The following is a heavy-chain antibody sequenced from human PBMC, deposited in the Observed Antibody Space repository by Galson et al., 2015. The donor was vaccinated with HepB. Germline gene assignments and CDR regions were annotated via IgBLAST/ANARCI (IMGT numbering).Heavy chain of an antibody. CDR3: ARADHSGSYLLFDY. CDR2: IRSQTNNHAT. CDR1: GFTFSASA. Sequence: SLRLSCAASGFTFSASAIYWVRQASGKGLEWVGRIRSQTNNHATAYAASVKGRFTISRDDSKNTAYLQMNSLKTEDTAVYYCARADHSGSYLLFDYWGQGTLVTVSS. V-gene: IGHV3-73*01. D-gene: IGHD1-26*01. J-gene: IGHJ4*02.